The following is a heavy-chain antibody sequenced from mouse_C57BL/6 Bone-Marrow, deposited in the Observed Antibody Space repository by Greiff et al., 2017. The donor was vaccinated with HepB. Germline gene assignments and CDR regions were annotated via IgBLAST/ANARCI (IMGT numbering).Heavy chain of an antibody. V-gene: IGHV1-55*01. CDR2: IYPGSGST. D-gene: IGHD2-3*01. CDR1: GYTFTSYW. CDR3: AIEDGYYLAWFAY. Sequence: VQLQQPGAELVKPGASVKMSCKASGYTFTSYWITWVKQRPGQGLEWIGDIYPGSGSTNYNEKFKSKATLTVDTSSSTAYMQLSSLTSEDSAVYYCAIEDGYYLAWFAYWGQGTLVTVSA. J-gene: IGHJ3*01.